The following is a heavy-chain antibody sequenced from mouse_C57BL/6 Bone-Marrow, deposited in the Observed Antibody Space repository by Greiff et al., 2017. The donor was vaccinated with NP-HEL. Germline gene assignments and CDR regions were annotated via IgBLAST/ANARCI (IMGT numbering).Heavy chain of an antibody. CDR2: IHPNSGST. CDR1: GYTFTSYW. D-gene: IGHD1-1*01. J-gene: IGHJ3*01. Sequence: QVQLKQPGAELVKPGASVKLSCKASGYTFTSYWMHWVKQRPGQGLEWIGMIHPNSGSTNYNEKFKSKATLTVDKSSSTAYMQLSSLTSEDSAVYYCARLGGSSPFAYWGQGTLVTVSA. V-gene: IGHV1-64*01. CDR3: ARLGGSSPFAY.